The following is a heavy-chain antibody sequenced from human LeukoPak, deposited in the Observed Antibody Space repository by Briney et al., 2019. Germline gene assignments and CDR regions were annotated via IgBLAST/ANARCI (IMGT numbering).Heavy chain of an antibody. V-gene: IGHV3-21*01. CDR2: ISSSSSYI. D-gene: IGHD4-11*01. CDR3: ARDSHTYSHYYYGMDV. J-gene: IGHJ6*02. Sequence: GGSLRLSCAASGFTFSNYSMNWVRQAPGKGLEWVSSISSSSSYIYYADSVKGRFTISRDNAKNSLYLQMNSLRAEDTPAYYCARDSHTYSHYYYGMDVWGQGTTVTVSS. CDR1: GFTFSNYS.